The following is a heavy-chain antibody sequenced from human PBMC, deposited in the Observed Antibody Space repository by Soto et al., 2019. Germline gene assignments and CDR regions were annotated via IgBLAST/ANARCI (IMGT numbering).Heavy chain of an antibody. V-gene: IGHV4-59*08. D-gene: IGHD3-10*01. CDR1: GGPMNNYY. CDR3: ARQGFGELHGLVDV. J-gene: IGHJ6*02. CDR2: MGYNGFT. Sequence: QVQLQESGPGLVKPSETLSLTCTISGGPMNNYYCSWFRQPRGQGLEWIGYMGYNGFTRYNPSLRSRVAISLDIAKTQFSLNLSSVTAADTALYYCARQGFGELHGLVDVWGQGITVTVSS.